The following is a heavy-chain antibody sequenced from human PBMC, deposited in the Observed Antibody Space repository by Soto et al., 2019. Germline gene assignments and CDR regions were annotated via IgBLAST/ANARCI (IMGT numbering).Heavy chain of an antibody. D-gene: IGHD3-10*01. J-gene: IGHJ3*02. CDR1: GGSISSYY. CDR2: IYYSGSS. V-gene: IGHV4-59*08. Sequence: QVQLQESGPGLVKPSETLSLTCTVSGGSISSYYWSWIRQPPGKGLEWIGYIYYSGSSNYNPSLRXRITISVDTSKNQFSLKLSSVTAADTAVYYCARRYGSCFDIWGQGTMVTVSS. CDR3: ARRYGSCFDI.